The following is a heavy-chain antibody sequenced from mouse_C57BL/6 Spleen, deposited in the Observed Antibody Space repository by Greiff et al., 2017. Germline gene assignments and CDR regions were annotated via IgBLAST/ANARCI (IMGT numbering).Heavy chain of an antibody. J-gene: IGHJ4*01. D-gene: IGHD1-3*01. CDR1: GFTFNTYA. CDR2: IRSKSSNSAT. CDR3: VRSYNWPYAMDY. V-gene: IGHV10-3*01. Sequence: EVQLVESGGGLVQPKGSLKLSCAASGFTFNTYAMHWVRQAPGQGLEWVARIRSKSSNSATYYADSVKDRFTISRDDSQRMLYLQMNNLTTDDTAMYYGVRSYNWPYAMDYWGQGTSVTVSS.